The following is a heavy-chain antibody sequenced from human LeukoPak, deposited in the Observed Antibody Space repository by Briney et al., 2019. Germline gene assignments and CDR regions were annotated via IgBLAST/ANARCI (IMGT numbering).Heavy chain of an antibody. Sequence: ASVKVSCKASGYTCISYNINWVRLATGQGLEWMGWMNPNSGITGYAQKFQGRVPMTRDTSISTAYMELSSLKSEDTAVYYCARGLYSYDSNGRTPYDYWGQGTLVTVSS. D-gene: IGHD3-22*01. CDR1: GYTCISYN. CDR3: ARGLYSYDSNGRTPYDY. J-gene: IGHJ4*02. CDR2: MNPNSGIT. V-gene: IGHV1-8*01.